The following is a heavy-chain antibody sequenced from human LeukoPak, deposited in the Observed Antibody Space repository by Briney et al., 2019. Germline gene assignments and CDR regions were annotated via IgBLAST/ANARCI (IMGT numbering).Heavy chain of an antibody. J-gene: IGHJ5*02. D-gene: IGHD6-13*01. CDR2: INPNSGGT. V-gene: IGHV1-2*02. CDR3: ARDQLGIAAAGTSLNWSDP. CDR1: GYTFTGYY. Sequence: ASVKVSCKASGYTFTGYYMHWVRQAPGQGLEWMGWINPNSGGTNYAQKFQGRVTMTRDTSISTAYMELSRLRSDDTAVYYCARDQLGIAAAGTSLNWSDPWGQGTLVTVSS.